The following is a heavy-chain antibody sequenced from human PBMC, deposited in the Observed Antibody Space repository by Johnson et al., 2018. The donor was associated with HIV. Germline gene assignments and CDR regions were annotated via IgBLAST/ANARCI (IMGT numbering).Heavy chain of an antibody. V-gene: IGHV3-30-3*01. D-gene: IGHD2-15*01. CDR2: ISYDGNNK. CDR1: GFTFSTYA. CDR3: ARSKDCSVGTCPDGLDI. Sequence: QVQLVESGGGVAQPGRSLRLSCTASGFTFSTYAMHWVRQAPGKGLEWVAIISYDGNNKYYADSVKGRFTISRDNSKNTLYLQMISLRAEDTAVYYCARSKDCSVGTCPDGLDIWGQGTMVIVSS. J-gene: IGHJ3*02.